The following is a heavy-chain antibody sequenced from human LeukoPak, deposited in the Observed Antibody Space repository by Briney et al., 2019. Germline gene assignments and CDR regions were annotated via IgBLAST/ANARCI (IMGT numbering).Heavy chain of an antibody. CDR3: ARGDRYCSAGSCYFSFDY. Sequence: GGSLTLSCAASGFTFSSYAILWVRQAPGKGLDWVAVISYDGGYKFYAGSVKGRFTISRDNSKNTLYLQMNSLRAEDTAVYYCARGDRYCSAGSCYFSFDYWGQGTLVTVSS. J-gene: IGHJ4*02. D-gene: IGHD2-15*01. CDR1: GFTFSSYA. V-gene: IGHV3-30*04. CDR2: ISYDGGYK.